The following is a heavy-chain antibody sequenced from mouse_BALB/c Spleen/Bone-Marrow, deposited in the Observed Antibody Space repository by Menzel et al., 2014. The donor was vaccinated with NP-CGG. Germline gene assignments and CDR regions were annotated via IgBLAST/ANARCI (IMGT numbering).Heavy chain of an antibody. Sequence: VQLQQSGAELVKPGASVKLSCKASGYIFTSYYMYWVKQRPGQGLEWIGEINPSNGGTNFNEKFKSKATLTVDKSSSTAYIQLSSLTSEDSAVYYCTRSYYGNYFDVWGAGTTVTVSS. V-gene: IGHV1-53*01. CDR2: INPSNGGT. CDR1: GYIFTSYY. D-gene: IGHD2-1*01. CDR3: TRSYYGNYFDV. J-gene: IGHJ1*01.